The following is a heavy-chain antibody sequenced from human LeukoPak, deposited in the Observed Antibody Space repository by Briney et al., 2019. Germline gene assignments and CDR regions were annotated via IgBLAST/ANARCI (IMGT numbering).Heavy chain of an antibody. V-gene: IGHV4-4*08. CDR2: IYFSGNT. CDR1: NDSVNTHY. Sequence: SETLSLTCNVTNDSVNTHYWSWIRQSAETGLEWIGHIYFSGNTKYNPSLESRVTISLDRYNNRFSLSLTSVTAADTAVYFCARAPKINAGMPSAPAYWFDPWGQGTLVTVSS. CDR3: ARAPKINAGMPSAPAYWFDP. J-gene: IGHJ5*02. D-gene: IGHD2-15*01.